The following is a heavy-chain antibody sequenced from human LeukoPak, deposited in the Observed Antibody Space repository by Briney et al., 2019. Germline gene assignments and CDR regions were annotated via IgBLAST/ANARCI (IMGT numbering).Heavy chain of an antibody. D-gene: IGHD3-10*01. Sequence: SETLSLTCTVSGGSISSYYWSWIRQPAGKGLEWIGRIYTSGSTNYNPSLKSRVTMSVDTSKNQFSLKLSSVTAADTAVYYCARLGAYYYGSGSYYKARFDYWGQGTLVTVSS. CDR2: IYTSGST. J-gene: IGHJ4*02. CDR1: GGSISSYY. CDR3: ARLGAYYYGSGSYYKARFDY. V-gene: IGHV4-4*07.